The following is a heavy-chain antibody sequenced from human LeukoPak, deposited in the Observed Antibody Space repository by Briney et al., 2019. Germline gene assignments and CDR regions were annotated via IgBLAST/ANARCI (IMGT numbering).Heavy chain of an antibody. Sequence: APVKVSCKASGYTFTSYGISWVRQAPGQGLEWMGWISAYNGNTNYAQKLQGRATMTTDTSTSTAYMELSSLRSEDTAVYYCARGHYYYDSSGYYYFDYWGQGTLVTVSS. CDR1: GYTFTSYG. J-gene: IGHJ4*02. CDR2: ISAYNGNT. D-gene: IGHD3-22*01. CDR3: ARGHYYYDSSGYYYFDY. V-gene: IGHV1-18*01.